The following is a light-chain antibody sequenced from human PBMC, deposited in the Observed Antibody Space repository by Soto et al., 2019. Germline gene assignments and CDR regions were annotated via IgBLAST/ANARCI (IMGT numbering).Light chain of an antibody. CDR3: SSHTTSNTRV. Sequence: QSALTQPASVSGSPGQSIAISCTGTSSDVGAYDFVSWYQQHPDKAPKLLIYEVSNRPSGVSDRFSGSKSVNTATLTISGLLAEDEADYYCSSHTTSNTRVFGTGTKLTVL. CDR2: EVS. CDR1: SSDVGAYDF. J-gene: IGLJ1*01. V-gene: IGLV2-14*03.